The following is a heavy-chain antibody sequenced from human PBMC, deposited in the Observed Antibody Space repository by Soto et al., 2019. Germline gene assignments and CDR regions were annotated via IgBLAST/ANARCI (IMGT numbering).Heavy chain of an antibody. V-gene: IGHV1-46*01. Sequence: GASVKVSCRASGYTFTSYYMHWVRQAPGQGLEWMGIINPSGGSTSYAQKFQGRVTMTRDTSTSTVYMELSSLRSEDTAVYYCARYSGSYQDAFDIWGQGTMVTVS. J-gene: IGHJ3*02. CDR3: ARYSGSYQDAFDI. CDR1: GYTFTSYY. D-gene: IGHD1-26*01. CDR2: INPSGGST.